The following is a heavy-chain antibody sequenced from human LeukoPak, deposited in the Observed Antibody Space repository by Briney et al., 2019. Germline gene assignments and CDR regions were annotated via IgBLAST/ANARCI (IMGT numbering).Heavy chain of an antibody. CDR1: GGSISSYY. D-gene: IGHD3-22*01. Sequence: SETLSLTCTVSGGSISSYYRRWIRQPPGQGLEWMGYIYYSKSNNYDTSHKSQVNRSVDTSKNTSFLTVSSVLAAQTAVYYCARVLADSSGYYGGYATFDIWGQGTMVTVSS. CDR2: IYYSKSN. V-gene: IGHV4-59*01. J-gene: IGHJ3*02. CDR3: ARVLADSSGYYGGYATFDI.